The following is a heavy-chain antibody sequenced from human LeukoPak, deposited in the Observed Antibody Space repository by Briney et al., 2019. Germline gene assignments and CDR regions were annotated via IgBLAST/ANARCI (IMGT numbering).Heavy chain of an antibody. J-gene: IGHJ4*02. D-gene: IGHD4-17*01. CDR1: GFTFSSYA. CDR2: ISYDGSNK. CDR3: ARDPSDPEVVEHDYGDYSPTNYFDY. Sequence: GGSLRLSCAASGFTFSSYAMHWVRQAPGKGLEWVAVISYDGSNKYYADSVKGRFTISRDNSKNTLYLQMNSLRAEDTAVYYCARDPSDPEVVEHDYGDYSPTNYFDYWGQGTLVTVSS. V-gene: IGHV3-30-3*01.